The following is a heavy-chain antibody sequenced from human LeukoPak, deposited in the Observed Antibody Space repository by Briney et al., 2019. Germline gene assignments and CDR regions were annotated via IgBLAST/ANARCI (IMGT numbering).Heavy chain of an antibody. CDR2: IYTSGST. CDR1: GGSISSYY. CDR3: ARDLNTMIAGFDY. Sequence: PSDTLSLTCTVSGGSISSYYWSWIRQPAGKGLEGIGRIYTSGSTNYNPSLMSRVTMSVDTSKNQFSLKLSSVTAADTAVYYCARDLNTMIAGFDYWGQGTLVTVSS. J-gene: IGHJ4*02. D-gene: IGHD3-22*01. V-gene: IGHV4-4*07.